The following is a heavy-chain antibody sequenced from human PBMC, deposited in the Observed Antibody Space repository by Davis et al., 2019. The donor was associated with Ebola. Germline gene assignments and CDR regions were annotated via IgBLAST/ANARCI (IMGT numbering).Heavy chain of an antibody. V-gene: IGHV3-21*01. J-gene: IGHJ3*02. CDR3: ARDWYSGYAQWLVDAFDI. CDR1: GFTFSSHT. Sequence: GESLKISCAASGFTFSSHTMNWVRQAPGKGLEWVSSISISSSYIYYADSVKGRFTISRDNAKNSLYLQMNSLRAEDTAVYYCARDWYSGYAQWLVDAFDIWGQGTMVTVSS. CDR2: ISISSSYI. D-gene: IGHD5-12*01.